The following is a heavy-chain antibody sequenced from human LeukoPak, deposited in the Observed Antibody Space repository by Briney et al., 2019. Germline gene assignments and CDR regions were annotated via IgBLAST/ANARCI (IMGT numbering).Heavy chain of an antibody. CDR1: GGCFSGYY. D-gene: IGHD4-11*01. CDR3: ARGDYSPNWFDP. Sequence: SETLSLTCAVYGGCFSGYYWSWIRQPPGTGLEWSGEINHSGSTNYNPSLKSRVTISVDTSNNQFSLKLSSVTAADTAVYYCARGDYSPNWFDPWGPGTLVTVSS. CDR2: INHSGST. V-gene: IGHV4-34*01. J-gene: IGHJ5*02.